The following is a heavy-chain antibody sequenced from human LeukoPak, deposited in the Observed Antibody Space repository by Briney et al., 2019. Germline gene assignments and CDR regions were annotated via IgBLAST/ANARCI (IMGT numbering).Heavy chain of an antibody. CDR3: ARRASYYYDSSGIKYFQH. D-gene: IGHD3-22*01. CDR1: GGSISSSSYY. Sequence: PSETLSLTCTVSGGSISSSSYYWGWIRQPPGKGLEWIGEINHSGSTNYNPSLKSRVTISVDTSKNQFSLKLSSVTAADTAVYYCARRASYYYDSSGIKYFQHWGQGTLVTVSS. CDR2: INHSGST. J-gene: IGHJ1*01. V-gene: IGHV4-39*07.